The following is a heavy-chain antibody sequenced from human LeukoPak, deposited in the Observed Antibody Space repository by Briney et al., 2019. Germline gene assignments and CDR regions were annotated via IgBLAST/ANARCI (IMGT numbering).Heavy chain of an antibody. CDR3: ARGPPRYSSY. Sequence: SETLSLTCTVSGGSISSSSYYWGWIRQPPGTGLVWIGNIYYTGTTYYNPSLKSRVTISVDTSKNQFSLNVSSVTAADTAVYYCARGPPRYSSYWGQGTLVIVSS. V-gene: IGHV4-39*07. D-gene: IGHD5-18*01. CDR2: IYYTGTT. CDR1: GGSISSSSYY. J-gene: IGHJ4*02.